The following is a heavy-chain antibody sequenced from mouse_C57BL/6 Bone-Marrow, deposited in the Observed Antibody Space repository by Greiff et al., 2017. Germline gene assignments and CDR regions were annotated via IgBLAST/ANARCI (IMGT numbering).Heavy chain of an antibody. CDR3: ARPRTVQLGTCFAY. Sequence: QVQLQQSGAELVRPGASVKLSCKASGYTFTDYYLNWVKQRPGQGLEWIARISTGSGNTYYNEKFKGQATLTAEKSSSTAYMQLSSLTSEDSAVYSCARPRTVQLGTCFAYWGQGTLVTVSA. D-gene: IGHD4-1*02. CDR2: ISTGSGNT. J-gene: IGHJ3*01. V-gene: IGHV1-76*01. CDR1: GYTFTDYY.